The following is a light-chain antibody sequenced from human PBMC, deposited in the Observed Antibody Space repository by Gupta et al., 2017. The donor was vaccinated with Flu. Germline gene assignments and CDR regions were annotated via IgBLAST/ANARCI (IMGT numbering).Light chain of an antibody. J-gene: IGLJ3*02. Sequence: SYVLTPPPSVSVAPGQAASIVCGGNDIETKTVHWYQQMPGQAPVLVIYDDFHRPSGIPDRFSGSNSGNTATLTIXRXEAGDEXVYHCQVWDGTSVHWVFGGGTRLTVL. V-gene: IGLV3-21*02. CDR1: DIETKT. CDR2: DDF. CDR3: QVWDGTSVHWV.